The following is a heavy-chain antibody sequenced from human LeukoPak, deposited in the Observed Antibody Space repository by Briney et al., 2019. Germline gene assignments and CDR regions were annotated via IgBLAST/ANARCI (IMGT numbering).Heavy chain of an antibody. V-gene: IGHV3-53*01. CDR3: ARVGPTRSDFDY. Sequence: HAGGSLRLSCAASGFIFSSNYMTWVRQAPGKGLEWVSVIFSGGSTYYADSVKGRVTISRDNSKNTLYLQMNNLRGEDTAVYYCARVGPTRSDFDYRGQATLIAVSS. CDR2: IFSGGST. CDR1: GFIFSSNY. J-gene: IGHJ4*02. D-gene: IGHD1-26*01.